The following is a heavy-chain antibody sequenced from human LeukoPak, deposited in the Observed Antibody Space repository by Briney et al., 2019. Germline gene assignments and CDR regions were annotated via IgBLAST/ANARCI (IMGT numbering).Heavy chain of an antibody. CDR1: GFTLSDYW. CDR3: TRVQAGRSGLMDV. V-gene: IGHV3-74*01. D-gene: IGHD2-8*02. J-gene: IGHJ6*02. CDR2: IDPDGSNT. Sequence: GGSLRLSCAASGFTLSDYWMHWVRQVPGEGLVWVSRIDPDGSNTNYADSVKGRFTTSRDNAKNTLYLQMNSLRAEDTALYYCTRVQAGRSGLMDVWGRGTRVSVSS.